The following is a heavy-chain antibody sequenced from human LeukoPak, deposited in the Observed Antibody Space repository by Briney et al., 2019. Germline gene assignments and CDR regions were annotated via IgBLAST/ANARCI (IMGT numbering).Heavy chain of an antibody. CDR2: ISSSSSYI. CDR1: GFTFSSYS. V-gene: IGHV3-21*01. D-gene: IGHD5-18*01. CDR3: ARDIYSCGPVVPPLMGY. J-gene: IGHJ4*02. Sequence: GGSLRLSCAASGFTFSSYSMDWVRQAPGKGLEWVSSISSSSSYIYYADSVKGRFTISRDNSKNTLYLQMNSLRAEDTAVYYCARDIYSCGPVVPPLMGYWGQGTLVTVSS.